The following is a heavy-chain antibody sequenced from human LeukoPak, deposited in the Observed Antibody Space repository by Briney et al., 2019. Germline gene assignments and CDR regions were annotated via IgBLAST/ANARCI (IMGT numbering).Heavy chain of an antibody. CDR3: AREMVAVAGTFDY. CDR1: GFTFSSYG. V-gene: IGHV3-33*01. CDR2: IWYDGSNK. J-gene: IGHJ4*02. Sequence: GVSLRLSCAASGFTFSSYGMHGVRQAPGKGLEWVAVIWYDGSNKYYADSVKGRFTISRDNSKNTLYLQMNSLRAEDTAVYYCAREMVAVAGTFDYWGQGTLVTVSS. D-gene: IGHD6-19*01.